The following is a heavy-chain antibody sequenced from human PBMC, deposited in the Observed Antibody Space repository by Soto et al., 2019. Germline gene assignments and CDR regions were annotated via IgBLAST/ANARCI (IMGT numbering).Heavy chain of an antibody. J-gene: IGHJ6*02. CDR2: INPKSGGT. D-gene: IGHD2-8*01. Sequence: ASVKVSCKASGYSFTDYHIHWVRHAPGQGXEWLGRINPKSGGTSTAQKFQGWVTMTRDRSISTVYMELTRLRSDDTAVYFCARGHSTDCSNGVCSFFYNHEMDVWGQGTTVTVS. V-gene: IGHV1-2*04. CDR1: GYSFTDYH. CDR3: ARGHSTDCSNGVCSFFYNHEMDV.